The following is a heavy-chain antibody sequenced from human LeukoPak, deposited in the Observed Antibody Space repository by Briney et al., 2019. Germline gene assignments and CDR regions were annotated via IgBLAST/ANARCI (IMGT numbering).Heavy chain of an antibody. Sequence: LGESLKISCKGSGYSFTSYWIGWVRQMPGKGLEWMGIIYPGDSDTRYSPSFQGQVTISADKSISTAYLQWSSLKASDTAMYYCARSADYGDYPDWFDPWGQGTLVTVSS. D-gene: IGHD4-17*01. CDR2: IYPGDSDT. CDR1: GYSFTSYW. V-gene: IGHV5-51*01. CDR3: ARSADYGDYPDWFDP. J-gene: IGHJ5*02.